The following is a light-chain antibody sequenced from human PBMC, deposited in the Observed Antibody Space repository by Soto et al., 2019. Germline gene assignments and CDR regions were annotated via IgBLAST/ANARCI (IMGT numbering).Light chain of an antibody. J-gene: IGLJ2*01. V-gene: IGLV1-47*02. CDR3: ATWDGSLNGVV. CDR1: SSNIGSNY. CDR2: NSN. Sequence: QAVVTQPPSASGTPGQRVTVSCSGSSSNIGSNYVFWYQHFPGTAPKVLIYNSNQRPSGVPDRISGSKSGTSASLAISGLRSEDEAEYYCATWDGSLNGVVFGGGTKLTVL.